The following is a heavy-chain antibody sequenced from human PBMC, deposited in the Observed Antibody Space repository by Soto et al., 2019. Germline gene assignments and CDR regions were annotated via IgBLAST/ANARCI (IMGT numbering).Heavy chain of an antibody. CDR1: GYTFTYYA. Sequence: ASVKVSCKASGYTFTYYAMHWVRQAPGQGLEWMGWINGGNGNTKYSQKFQGRVTITRDTSASTAYMELSSLRSEDKAVDVCARKQAFPLGAYWGKGTLVPVSS. V-gene: IGHV1-3*01. D-gene: IGHD3-16*01. CDR3: ARKQAFPLGAY. J-gene: IGHJ4*02. CDR2: INGGNGNT.